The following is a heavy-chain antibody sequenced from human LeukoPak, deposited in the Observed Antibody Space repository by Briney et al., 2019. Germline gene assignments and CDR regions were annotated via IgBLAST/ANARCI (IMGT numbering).Heavy chain of an antibody. J-gene: IGHJ4*02. CDR1: GFTFSDYY. CDR3: ARGGQDYDSSGYYSH. V-gene: IGHV3-11*04. CDR2: ISSSGSTI. D-gene: IGHD3-22*01. Sequence: GGSLRLFCAASGFTFSDYYMNWIRQAPGKGLEWVSYISSSGSTIYYADSVKGRFTISRDNTRDSLYLQMNSLRAEDTAVYYCARGGQDYDSSGYYSHWGQGTLVTVSS.